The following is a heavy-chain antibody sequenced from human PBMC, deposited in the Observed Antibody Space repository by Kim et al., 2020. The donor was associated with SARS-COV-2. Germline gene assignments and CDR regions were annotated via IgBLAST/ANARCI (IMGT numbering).Heavy chain of an antibody. J-gene: IGHJ4*02. Sequence: GGSLRLSCVASGFTFTSRAMSWVSQSPVRGLEWVASINNGGNPYYANSVKGRFPISRDITKDTLYLQMNSLRADDTALYYCAKDHPSNGWPAFDSWGRGT. D-gene: IGHD6-19*01. CDR2: INNGGNP. V-gene: IGHV3-23*01. CDR1: GFTFTSRA. CDR3: AKDHPSNGWPAFDS.